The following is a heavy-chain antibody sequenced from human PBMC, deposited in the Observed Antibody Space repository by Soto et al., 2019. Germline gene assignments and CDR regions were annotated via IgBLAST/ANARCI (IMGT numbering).Heavy chain of an antibody. CDR1: GFTFSSYA. CDR3: AKIPSLGVVSGYYYYGMDV. D-gene: IGHD3-10*01. CDR2: ISGSGGST. J-gene: IGHJ6*02. Sequence: EVQLLESGGGLVQPGGSLRLSCAASGFTFSSYAMSWVRQAPGKGLEWVSAISGSGGSTYYADSVKGRFTISRDNSKNTLYLQMNSLRAEDTAVYYCAKIPSLGVVSGYYYYGMDVWGQGTTVTVSS. V-gene: IGHV3-23*01.